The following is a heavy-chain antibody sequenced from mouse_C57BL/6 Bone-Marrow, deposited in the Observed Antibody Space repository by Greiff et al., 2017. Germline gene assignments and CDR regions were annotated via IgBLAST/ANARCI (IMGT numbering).Heavy chain of an antibody. CDR2: INPDSSTI. J-gene: IGHJ3*01. CDR3: ARLDSSGYAWFAY. CDR1: GIDFSRYW. D-gene: IGHD3-2*02. Sequence: EVKLLESGGGLVQPGGSLKLSCAASGIDFSRYWMSWVRRAPGKGLEWIGEINPDSSTINYAPSLKDKFIISRDNAKNTLYLQMSKVRSEDTALYYCARLDSSGYAWFAYWGQGTLVTVSA. V-gene: IGHV4-1*01.